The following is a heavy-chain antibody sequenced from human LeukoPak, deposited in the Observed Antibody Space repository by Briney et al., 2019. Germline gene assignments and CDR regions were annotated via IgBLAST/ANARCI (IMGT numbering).Heavy chain of an antibody. CDR2: IIPTLGIA. D-gene: IGHD3-10*01. J-gene: IGHJ4*02. V-gene: IGHV1-69*04. CDR1: GGTFSSYA. Sequence: APVKVSCKASGGTFSSYAISWVRQAPGQGLEWMGRIIPTLGIANYAQKFQGRVTITADKSTSTAYMELSSLRSEDTAVYYCARMAMVRGVDYWGQGTLVTVSS. CDR3: ARMAMVRGVDY.